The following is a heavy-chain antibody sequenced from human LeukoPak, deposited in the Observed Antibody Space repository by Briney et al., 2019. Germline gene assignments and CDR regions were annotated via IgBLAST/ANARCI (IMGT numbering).Heavy chain of an antibody. CDR3: AKDSRYYDSTGYYWGASDI. V-gene: IGHV3-43*02. CDR1: GFTFDDYA. Sequence: GGSLRLSCAASGFTFDDYAMHWVRQAPGKGLEWVSLISGDGGSTYYADAVKGRFTTSRDNSKNSLYLQMNSLRTEDTALYYCAKDSRYYDSTGYYWGASDIWGQGTMVTVSS. J-gene: IGHJ3*02. D-gene: IGHD3-22*01. CDR2: ISGDGGST.